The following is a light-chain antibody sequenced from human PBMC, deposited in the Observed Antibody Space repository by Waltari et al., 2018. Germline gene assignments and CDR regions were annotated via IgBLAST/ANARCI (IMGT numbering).Light chain of an antibody. CDR1: SGHSSYV. J-gene: IGLJ3*02. CDR3: QTWGTGILSWV. V-gene: IGLV4-69*01. Sequence: QLVLTQPPSASASLGASVKLTCTLSSGHSSYVIAWHQHQPGKGPRYLMKVNSDGSHFKGDGIPDRFSGSSSGAERYLTISSLQSEDEAYYYCQTWGTGILSWVFGGGTKLTVL. CDR2: VNSDGSH.